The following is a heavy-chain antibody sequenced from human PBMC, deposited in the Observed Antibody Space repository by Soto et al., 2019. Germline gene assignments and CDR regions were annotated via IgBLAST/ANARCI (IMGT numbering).Heavy chain of an antibody. Sequence: WGSLRLSCTASGFTFSDSWMTWVRQAPGKGLEWVARIKPDESEKKYADSVKGRFSISRDKAKNSMYLQMDSLRGEDTAVYYCVRGGSNYASWGQGTLVTVSS. J-gene: IGHJ5*02. CDR3: VRGGSNYAS. CDR2: IKPDESEK. V-gene: IGHV3-7*01. CDR1: GFTFSDSW. D-gene: IGHD4-4*01.